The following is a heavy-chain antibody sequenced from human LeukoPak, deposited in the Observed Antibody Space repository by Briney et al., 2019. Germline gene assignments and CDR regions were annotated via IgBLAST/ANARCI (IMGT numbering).Heavy chain of an antibody. J-gene: IGHJ4*02. Sequence: PSETLSLTCTVSGGPISRYYGRWIAQPAGKGREWIGRISSSGSTDYNPSLKSRVTMSVDTSKTQFSLKLSSVTAADTAVYYCAREGRSSTPGYWGQGTLVTVSS. CDR1: GGPISRYY. D-gene: IGHD2-15*01. V-gene: IGHV4-4*07. CDR3: AREGRSSTPGY. CDR2: ISSSGST.